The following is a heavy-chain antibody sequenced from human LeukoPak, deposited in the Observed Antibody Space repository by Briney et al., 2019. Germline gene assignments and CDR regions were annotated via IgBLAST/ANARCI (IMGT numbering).Heavy chain of an antibody. CDR3: ARAYYRGPYSSGWYY. CDR2: IYYSGST. CDR1: GGSISSYY. Sequence: SETLSLTCTVSGGSISSYYWSWIRQPPGKGLEWIGYIYYSGSTNYNPSLKSRVTISVDKSKNQFSLKLSSVTAADTAVYYCARAYYRGPYSSGWYYWGQGTLVTVSS. J-gene: IGHJ4*02. V-gene: IGHV4-59*12. D-gene: IGHD6-19*01.